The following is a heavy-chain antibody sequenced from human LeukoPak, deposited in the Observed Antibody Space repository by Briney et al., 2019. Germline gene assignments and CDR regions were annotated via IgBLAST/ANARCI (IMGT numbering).Heavy chain of an antibody. CDR1: GFTFSSYA. D-gene: IGHD6-13*01. V-gene: IGHV3-23*01. J-gene: IGHJ6*02. CDR2: ISGSGGST. Sequence: PGGSLRLSCAASGFTFSSYAMSWVRQAPGKGLEWVSAISGSGGSTYYADSVKGQFTISRDNSKNTLYLQMNSLRAEDTAVYYCAKASKGIAAAGTAPAFYRLDYYYGMDVWGQGTTVTVSS. CDR3: AKASKGIAAAGTAPAFYRLDYYYGMDV.